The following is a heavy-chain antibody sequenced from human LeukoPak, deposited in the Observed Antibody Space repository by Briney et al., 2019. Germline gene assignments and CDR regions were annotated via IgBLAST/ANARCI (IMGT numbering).Heavy chain of an antibody. J-gene: IGHJ4*02. D-gene: IGHD4-11*01. V-gene: IGHV1-46*01. CDR2: INPSGGST. CDR3: ARAFTVRSRIDY. CDR1: GYTFTTYY. Sequence: GASVKVSCKASGYTFTTYYMHWVRQAPGQGLEGMGIINPSGGSTTYAQKFQGRVTMTRDTSTSTVYMELSSLRSEDTAVFFCARAFTVRSRIDYWGQGTLVTVSS.